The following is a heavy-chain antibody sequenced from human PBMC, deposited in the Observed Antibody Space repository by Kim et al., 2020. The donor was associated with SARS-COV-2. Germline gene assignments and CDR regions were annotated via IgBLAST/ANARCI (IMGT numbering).Heavy chain of an antibody. CDR2: ISAYNGNT. Sequence: ASVKVSCKASGYTFTSYGISWVRQAPGQGLEWMGWISAYNGNTNYAQKLQGRVTMTTDTSTSTAYMELRSLRSDDTAVYYCARAPYYYDSSGYSETEYFDYWGQGTLVTVSS. D-gene: IGHD3-22*01. CDR3: ARAPYYYDSSGYSETEYFDY. V-gene: IGHV1-18*01. CDR1: GYTFTSYG. J-gene: IGHJ4*02.